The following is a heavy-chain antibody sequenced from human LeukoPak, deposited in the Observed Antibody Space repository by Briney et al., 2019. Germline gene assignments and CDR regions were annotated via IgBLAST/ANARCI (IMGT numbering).Heavy chain of an antibody. CDR2: ISGSGAGT. V-gene: IGHV3-23*01. CDR1: GFTFSSYA. CDR3: AKDQRGAVTTSC. Sequence: GGSLRLSCAASGFTFSSYAMSWGRQAPEKGLEWVSTISGSGAGTYYADSVKGRFTISRDNSKNTLFLQMNSLRADDTAVYYCAKDQRGAVTTSCWGQGTLVTVSS. J-gene: IGHJ4*02. D-gene: IGHD4-11*01.